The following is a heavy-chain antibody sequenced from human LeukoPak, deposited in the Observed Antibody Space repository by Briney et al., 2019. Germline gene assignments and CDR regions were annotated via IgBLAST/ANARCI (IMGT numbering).Heavy chain of an antibody. V-gene: IGHV4-61*02. CDR3: AKSWGYAANSLHIQH. CDR1: GDSIRSASFH. J-gene: IGHJ1*01. CDR2: IYITGST. Sequence: SETLSLTCSVSGDSIRSASFHWNWIRQPAGKGLEWIGRIYITGSTDYNPSLKSRVTMSVDTSNNQFSLKLTSVTAADTAVYYCAKSWGYAANSLHIQHWGQGARVIVSA. D-gene: IGHD4-23*01.